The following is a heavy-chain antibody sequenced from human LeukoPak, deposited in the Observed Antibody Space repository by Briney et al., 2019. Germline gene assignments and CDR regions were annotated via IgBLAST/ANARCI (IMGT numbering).Heavy chain of an antibody. V-gene: IGHV4-34*01. CDR3: ARGRTGYQLLPTKRNSDYYYMDV. CDR1: GGSFSGYD. Sequence: SETLSLTCAVSGGSFSGYDWSWIRQPPGKGLEWIGEINHSGSTNYNPSLKSRVTISVDTSKTQFSLKVSSVTAADTAVYYCARGRTGYQLLPTKRNSDYYYMDVWGKGTTVTVSS. J-gene: IGHJ6*03. CDR2: INHSGST. D-gene: IGHD2-2*01.